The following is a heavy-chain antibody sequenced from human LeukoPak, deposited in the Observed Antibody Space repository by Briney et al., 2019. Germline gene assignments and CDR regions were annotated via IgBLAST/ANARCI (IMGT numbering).Heavy chain of an antibody. D-gene: IGHD2-21*01. CDR1: GGSISSSNW. CDR3: ARQDHIMVVIPLD. Sequence: GTLSLTCDVSGGSISSSNWWSWVRQSPEKGLEWLAEIYHSGSFNRNPSLKSRVTISVDKSKNQFSLKLTSVTAADTAVYYCARQDHIMVVIPLDWGQGTLVTVSS. CDR2: IYHSGSF. V-gene: IGHV4-4*02. J-gene: IGHJ4*02.